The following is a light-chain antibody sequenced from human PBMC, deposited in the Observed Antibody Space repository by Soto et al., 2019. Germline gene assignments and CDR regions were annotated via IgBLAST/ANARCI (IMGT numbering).Light chain of an antibody. Sequence: DIQMTQSPSTLSASVGDRVTITCRASQSIRNYLAWYQLKPGMAPKLLIYDASNLEYGVPSRFSGSGSGTDFTLTISSLQPADFTTYYCQQYSNFPPWTFGQGTKVEF. J-gene: IGKJ1*01. CDR1: QSIRNY. CDR2: DAS. V-gene: IGKV1-5*01. CDR3: QQYSNFPPWT.